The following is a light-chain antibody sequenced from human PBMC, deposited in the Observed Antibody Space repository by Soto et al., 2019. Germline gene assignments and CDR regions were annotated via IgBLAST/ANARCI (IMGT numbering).Light chain of an antibody. J-gene: IGLJ2*01. CDR1: SSDVGGYNY. CDR3: SSYVGYNYVV. V-gene: IGLV2-8*01. CDR2: EVS. Sequence: QSALTQPPSASGSPGQSVTISCTGTSSDVGGYNYVSWYQQHPGKAPKLMIYEVSKRPSGVPDRFSGSKSGNTASLTVSGLQAEDEADYYCSSYVGYNYVVFGGGTKVTVL.